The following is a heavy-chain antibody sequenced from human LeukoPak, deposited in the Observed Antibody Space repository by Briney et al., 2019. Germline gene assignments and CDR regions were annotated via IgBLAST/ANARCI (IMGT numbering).Heavy chain of an antibody. V-gene: IGHV3-7*01. CDR3: AGHDYGDYYFDY. CDR2: IKQDGSEK. Sequence: GRSLRLSCAASGFTFSSYWMSWVRQAPGKGLEWVANIKQDGSEKYYVDSVKGRFTISRDNAKNSLYLQMNSLRAEDTAVYYCAGHDYGDYYFDYWGQGTLVTVSS. J-gene: IGHJ4*02. D-gene: IGHD4-17*01. CDR1: GFTFSSYW.